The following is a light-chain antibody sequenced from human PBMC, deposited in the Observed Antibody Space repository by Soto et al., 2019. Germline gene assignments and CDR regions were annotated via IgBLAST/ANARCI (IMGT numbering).Light chain of an antibody. CDR1: SSDVGGYDY. V-gene: IGLV2-14*01. J-gene: IGLJ1*01. Sequence: QSVLTQPASVSGSPGQSITISCTGTSSDVGGYDYVSWYQLHPGKAPKLMVYEVSIRPSGVSHRFSGSKSGNTAALTISGLQPEDEAEYYCNSYSSTSFYVFGTGTKVTVL. CDR3: NSYSSTSFYV. CDR2: EVS.